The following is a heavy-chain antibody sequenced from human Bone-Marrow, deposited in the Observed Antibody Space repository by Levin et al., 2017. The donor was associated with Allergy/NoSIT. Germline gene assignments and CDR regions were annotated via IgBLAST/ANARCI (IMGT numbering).Heavy chain of an antibody. CDR1: GFTFSNYG. CDR3: AKEGSSNKWSFDY. V-gene: IGHV3-30*18. Sequence: GESLKISCAASGFTFSNYGMHWVRQAPGKGLEWVAVISDDGTTTYYGDSVKGRFTISRDNSKNTLSLQMDGLRGEDTAVYYCAKEGSSNKWSFDYWGQGTLVTVSS. CDR2: ISDDGTTT. D-gene: IGHD2-15*01. J-gene: IGHJ4*02.